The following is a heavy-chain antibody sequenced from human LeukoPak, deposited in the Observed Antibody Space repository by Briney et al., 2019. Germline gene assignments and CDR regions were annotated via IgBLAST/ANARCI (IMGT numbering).Heavy chain of an antibody. CDR2: IKHRGIR. CDR1: GGSFSGHY. D-gene: IGHD3-3*01. V-gene: IGHV4-34*01. J-gene: IGHJ5*02. Sequence: PSETLSLTCAVYGGSFSGHYWNWIRQPPVKGLEWIGEIKHRGIRNYNPSLKSRVTISLDTSKNQFSLKLSSVTAADTAVYYCAGRRITIFGEVIRSRRHYFDPWGQGSLVTVSS. CDR3: AGRRITIFGEVIRSRRHYFDP.